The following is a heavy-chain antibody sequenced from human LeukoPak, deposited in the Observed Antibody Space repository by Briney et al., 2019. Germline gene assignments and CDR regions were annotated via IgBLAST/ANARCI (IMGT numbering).Heavy chain of an antibody. D-gene: IGHD6-19*01. V-gene: IGHV3-66*01. CDR1: GFTVSSNY. Sequence: GGSLRLSCAASGFTVSSNYMSWVRQAPGKGLEWVSVIYSGGSTYYADSVKGRFTISRDNSKNTLYLQMNSLRAEDTAVYYCARKGGWPVRGYYFDYWGQGTLVTVSS. J-gene: IGHJ4*02. CDR3: ARKGGWPVRGYYFDY. CDR2: IYSGGST.